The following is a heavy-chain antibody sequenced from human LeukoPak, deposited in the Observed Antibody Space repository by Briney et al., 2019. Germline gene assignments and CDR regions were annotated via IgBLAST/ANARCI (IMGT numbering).Heavy chain of an antibody. CDR2: IKQDGSEK. CDR1: GFTFSSYS. D-gene: IGHD3-3*01. V-gene: IGHV3-7*03. Sequence: GGSLRLPCAASGFTFSSYSMNWVRQAPGKGLEWVANIKQDGSEKYYVDSVKGRFTISRDNAKNSLYLQMNSLRAEDTAVYYCAREGTVIIVDYWGQGTLVTVSS. J-gene: IGHJ4*02. CDR3: AREGTVIIVDY.